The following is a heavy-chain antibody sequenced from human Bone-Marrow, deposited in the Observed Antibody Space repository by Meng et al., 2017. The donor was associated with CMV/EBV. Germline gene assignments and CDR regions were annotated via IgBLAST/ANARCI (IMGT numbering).Heavy chain of an antibody. V-gene: IGHV1-46*01. J-gene: IGHJ4*02. Sequence: ASVEVSCKASGYTFTSYYMHWVRQAPGQGLEWMGIINPSGGSTSYAQKFQGRVTMTEDTSTDTAYMELSSLRSEDTAVYYCATSPITMVRGVILNYWGQGTLVTVSS. CDR2: INPSGGST. CDR3: ATSPITMVRGVILNY. CDR1: GYTFTSYY. D-gene: IGHD3-10*01.